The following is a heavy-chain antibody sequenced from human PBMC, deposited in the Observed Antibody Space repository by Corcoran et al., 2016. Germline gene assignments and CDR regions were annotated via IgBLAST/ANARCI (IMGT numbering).Heavy chain of an antibody. CDR2: INPNSGGT. J-gene: IGHJ4*02. Sequence: QVQLVQSGAEVKKPGASVKVSCKASGYTFTGYYMHWVRQAPGQGLEWMGWINPNSGGTNYAQKFQGRVTMTRDTSISTAYMERSRLRSDDTAVYYCARDRADIVVVPAAPGYWGQGTLVTVSS. CDR1: GYTFTGYY. D-gene: IGHD2-2*01. CDR3: ARDRADIVVVPAAPGY. V-gene: IGHV1-2*02.